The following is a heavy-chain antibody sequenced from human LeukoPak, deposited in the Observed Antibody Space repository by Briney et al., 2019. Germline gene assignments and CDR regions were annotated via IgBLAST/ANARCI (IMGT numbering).Heavy chain of an antibody. V-gene: IGHV3-33*06. CDR1: GFTFSSYG. CDR3: AKRPTVTKDDYFDY. CDR2: IWNDASHD. J-gene: IGHJ4*02. Sequence: PGRSLRLSCAASGFTFSSYGMHWVRQAPGKGLEWVAVIWNDASHDNYVDSVKGRFTISRDNSKNTLYLQMNSLRAEDTAVYYCAKRPTVTKDDYFDYWGQGTLVTVSS. D-gene: IGHD4-17*01.